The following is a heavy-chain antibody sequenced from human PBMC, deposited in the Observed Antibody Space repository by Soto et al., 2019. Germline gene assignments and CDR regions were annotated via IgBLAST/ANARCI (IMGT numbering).Heavy chain of an antibody. CDR3: ARDDVYCGGGRCYGVPMDV. CDR2: FNNGGKK. D-gene: IGHD2-15*01. V-gene: IGHV3-66*01. Sequence: EVQLVESGGGVVQPGGSLRLSGAASGLTVSSKYRSWVRQPPGKGPEWVALFNNGGKKYYAESVKGRLTISRDSSKNTLDLQLNSLRAEDTAVYYCARDDVYCGGGRCYGVPMDVWGKGTTVTVSS. J-gene: IGHJ6*03. CDR1: GLTVSSKY.